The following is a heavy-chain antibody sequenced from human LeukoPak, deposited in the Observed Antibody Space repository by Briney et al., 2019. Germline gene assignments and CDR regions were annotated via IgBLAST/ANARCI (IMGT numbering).Heavy chain of an antibody. D-gene: IGHD2-21*01. V-gene: IGHV3-74*01. Sequence: GGSLRLSCAASGFTFSSFWMYWVRQAPGKGLVWVSRINSGGSSIGYADSVKGRFTISRDNAKNTLFLQMNSLRAEDTAVYFCASGTRAGDIFDIWGQGTMVTVSS. CDR1: GFTFSSFW. J-gene: IGHJ3*02. CDR3: ASGTRAGDIFDI. CDR2: INSGGSSI.